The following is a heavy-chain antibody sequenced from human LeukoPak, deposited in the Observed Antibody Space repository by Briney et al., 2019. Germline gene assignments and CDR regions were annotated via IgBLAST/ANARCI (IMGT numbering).Heavy chain of an antibody. V-gene: IGHV3-21*01. CDR1: GFTFSSYA. Sequence: PGGSLRLSCEASGFTFSSYAMSWVRQAPGKGLEWVSSISSGSSYKHYADSLKGRITISRDNAKSSLYLQMNSLRAEDTGLYYCARLSVGVPDWGQGTLVTVSS. D-gene: IGHD1-26*01. J-gene: IGHJ4*02. CDR3: ARLSVGVPD. CDR2: ISSGSSYK.